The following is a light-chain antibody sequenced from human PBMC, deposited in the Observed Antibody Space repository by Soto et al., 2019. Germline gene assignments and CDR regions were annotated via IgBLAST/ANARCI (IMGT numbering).Light chain of an antibody. CDR1: QGIGNE. CDR2: AAS. CDR3: LQDHNYPLT. Sequence: AIQMTQSPSSLSVSVGDRVTITCRASQGIGNEVGWYQQKPGKAPKLLIYAASSLQSGVPSRFSGSRSGTDFTLSISSLQPEDFATYYCLQDHNYPLTFGGGTKVEIK. J-gene: IGKJ4*01. V-gene: IGKV1-6*01.